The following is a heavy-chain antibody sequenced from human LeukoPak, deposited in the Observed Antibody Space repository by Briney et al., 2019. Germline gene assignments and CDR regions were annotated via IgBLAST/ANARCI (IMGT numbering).Heavy chain of an antibody. V-gene: IGHV1-2*02. CDR1: GYTFTGYY. J-gene: IGHJ4*02. CDR3: GRELYSSSDY. D-gene: IGHD6-19*01. Sequence: ASVKVSCKASGYTFTGYYMHWVRQAPGQGLEWMGWINPNSGGTNYAQKFQGRVTMTRDTSISTAYMELSRLRSDDTALYYCGRELYSSSDYWGQGTLVTVSS. CDR2: INPNSGGT.